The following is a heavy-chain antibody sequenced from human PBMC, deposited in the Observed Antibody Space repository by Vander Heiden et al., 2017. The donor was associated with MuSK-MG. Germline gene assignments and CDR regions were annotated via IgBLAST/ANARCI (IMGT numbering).Heavy chain of an antibody. J-gene: IGHJ4*01. V-gene: IGHV3-15*01. CDR2: ITNKNDGETT. CDR3: TMERTYGAKTFGF. D-gene: IGHD4-17*01. Sequence: EVQLVESGGGLVKPGGSLRLSCTASGFTVSNAWMSWVRQAPGKGLEWVGRITNKNDGETTDYAAPVKGRFTISRDDSKGTLYLQMNSLKTEDTAAYYCTMERTYGAKTFGFWGHGTLVTVSS. CDR1: GFTVSNAW.